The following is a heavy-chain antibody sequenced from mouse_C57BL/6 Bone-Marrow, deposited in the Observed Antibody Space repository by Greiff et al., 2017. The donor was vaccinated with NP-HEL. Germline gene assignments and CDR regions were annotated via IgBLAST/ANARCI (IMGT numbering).Heavy chain of an antibody. CDR2: ISYDGSN. Sequence: EVQLQESGPGLVKPSQSLSLTCSVTGYSITSGYYWNWIRQFPGNKLEWMGYISYDGSNNYNPSLKNRISITRDTSKNQFFLKLNSVTTEDTATYYCARGYYYGSSTGFAYWGQGTLVTVSA. V-gene: IGHV3-6*01. D-gene: IGHD1-1*01. CDR1: GYSITSGYY. J-gene: IGHJ3*01. CDR3: ARGYYYGSSTGFAY.